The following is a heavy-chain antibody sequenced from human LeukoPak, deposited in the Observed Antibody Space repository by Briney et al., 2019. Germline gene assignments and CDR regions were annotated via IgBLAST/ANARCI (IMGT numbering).Heavy chain of an antibody. J-gene: IGHJ4*02. CDR2: IYYRGNT. CDR3: ARDTIPPRNATEQKTGTYY. Sequence: SETLSLTCTVSGGSISTSNYYWAWIRQPPGKGLQWIGSIYYRGNTYYNPSLKSRVTMSVDTSKNQFSLRLTSVTAADTALYYCARDTIPPRNATEQKTGTYYWGQGTLVTVSS. CDR1: GGSISTSNYY. V-gene: IGHV4-39*02. D-gene: IGHD7-27*01.